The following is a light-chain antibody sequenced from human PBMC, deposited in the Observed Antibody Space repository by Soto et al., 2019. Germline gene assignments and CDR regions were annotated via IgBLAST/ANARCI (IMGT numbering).Light chain of an antibody. V-gene: IGLV2-11*01. CDR3: CSYAYSYTFRV. J-gene: IGLJ2*01. CDR2: DVS. CDR1: SSDVGGYNY. Sequence: QSVRTQPRSVSGSPGQSVTISCTGTSSDVGGYNYVSWYQQHPGKAPKLMIYDVSKRPSGVPDRFSGSKFGDTASLTISGLQADVDSDDYCCSYAYSYTFRVVGGGTDVTVL.